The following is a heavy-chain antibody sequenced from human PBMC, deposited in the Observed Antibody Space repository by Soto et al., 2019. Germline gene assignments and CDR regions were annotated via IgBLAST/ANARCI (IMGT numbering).Heavy chain of an antibody. J-gene: IGHJ4*02. V-gene: IGHV4-61*08. D-gene: IGHD1-26*01. CDR3: ARKTVYSGSYFY. CDR1: GGSISSGDYY. CDR2: IYYSGST. Sequence: PSETLSLTCTVSGGSISSGDYYWSWIRQPPGKGLEWIGYIYYSGSTNSNPSLKSRVTISVDTSKNQFSLNLSSVTAADTAVYYCARKTVYSGSYFYWGQGTLVTVSS.